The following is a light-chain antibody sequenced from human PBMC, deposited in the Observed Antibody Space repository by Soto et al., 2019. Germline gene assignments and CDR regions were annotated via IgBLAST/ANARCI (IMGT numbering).Light chain of an antibody. Sequence: EIVLTQYPGTLSLSPGERATLSCRASRSVTSRYLAWYQQKPGQAPRLLIYGASSRATGIPDRFSGSGSGTDFTLTISRLEPEDFAVYYCHQYGYSPYTFGQGTKLEIK. CDR3: HQYGYSPYT. V-gene: IGKV3-20*01. J-gene: IGKJ2*01. CDR2: GAS. CDR1: RSVTSRY.